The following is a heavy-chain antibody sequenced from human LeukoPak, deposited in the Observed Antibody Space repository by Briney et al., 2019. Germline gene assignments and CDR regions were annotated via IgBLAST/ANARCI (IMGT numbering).Heavy chain of an antibody. CDR1: GFTFSSYS. CDR3: AKAVNRGVTYYYYYYMDV. Sequence: GGSLRLSCAASGFTFSSYSMNWVRQAPGKGLEWVSSISSSSSYIYYADSVKGRFTISRDNSKNTLYLQMNSLRAEDTAVYYCAKAVNRGVTYYYYYYMDVWGKGTTVTISS. CDR2: ISSSSSYI. V-gene: IGHV3-21*01. J-gene: IGHJ6*03. D-gene: IGHD3-10*01.